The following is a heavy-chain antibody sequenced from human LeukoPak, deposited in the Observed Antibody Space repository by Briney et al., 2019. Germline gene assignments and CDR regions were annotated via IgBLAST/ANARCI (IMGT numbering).Heavy chain of an antibody. CDR3: ANVVTFGI. V-gene: IGHV3-23*01. CDR1: GFTFSIYA. Sequence: GGSLRLSCAASGFTFSIYAMSWVRQAPGKGLEWVSVISSSGGDTYYADSVKGRFTISRDNSKNTLYLQMNSLRAEDTAVYYCANVVTFGIWGQGTVVTVSS. D-gene: IGHD3-16*01. CDR2: ISSSGGDT. J-gene: IGHJ3*02.